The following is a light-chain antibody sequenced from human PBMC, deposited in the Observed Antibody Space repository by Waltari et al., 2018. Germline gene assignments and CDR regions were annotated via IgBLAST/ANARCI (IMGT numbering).Light chain of an antibody. CDR1: QTVDTY. CDR2: DTS. Sequence: EIVLTQSPATLSLSPGERATLSCRASQTVDTYLAWYQQSPGQAPRLLIYDTSHRATGIPDRFSGSGSETDFTLTISSLEPEDFAVYYCQQRRRWPLTFGGGSKVEI. V-gene: IGKV3-11*01. CDR3: QQRRRWPLT. J-gene: IGKJ4*01.